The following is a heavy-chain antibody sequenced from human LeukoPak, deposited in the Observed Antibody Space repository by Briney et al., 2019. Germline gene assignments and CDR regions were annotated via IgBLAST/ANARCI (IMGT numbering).Heavy chain of an antibody. CDR1: GFIFSTYE. J-gene: IGHJ4*02. CDR3: AKDIHMTLGYCSSTSCHGGFDY. V-gene: IGHV3-13*01. CDR2: ICSVGET. D-gene: IGHD2-2*03. Sequence: GGSLRLSCAASGFIFSTYEMHWVRQRGGKGLEGVSAICSVGETHYSACVKGRFTISRDNAKNSLHLQMNSLRAEDMDLYYCAKDIHMTLGYCSSTSCHGGFDYWGQGTLVTVSS.